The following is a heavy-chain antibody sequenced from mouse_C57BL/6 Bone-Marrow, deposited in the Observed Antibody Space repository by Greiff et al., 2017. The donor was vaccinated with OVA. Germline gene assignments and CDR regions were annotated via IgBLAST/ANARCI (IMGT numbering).Heavy chain of an antibody. CDR1: GFSLSTSGMG. J-gene: IGHJ1*03. CDR2: IYWDDDK. V-gene: IGHV8-12*01. D-gene: IGHD1-1*01. Sequence: QVTLKESGPGILQSSQTLSLTCSFSGFSLSTSGMGVSWIRQPSGKGLEWLAHIYWDDDKRYNPSLKSRLTISKDTSRNQVFLKITSVDTADTATYYCARKALYYWSSYGYFYVWGTGTTVTVSS. CDR3: ARKALYYWSSYGYFYV.